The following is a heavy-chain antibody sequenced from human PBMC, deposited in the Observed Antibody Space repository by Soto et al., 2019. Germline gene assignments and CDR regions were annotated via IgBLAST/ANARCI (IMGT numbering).Heavy chain of an antibody. CDR2: VYHSGST. D-gene: IGHD3-9*01. CDR1: GGSISTSNW. J-gene: IGHJ3*02. CDR3: ARHTDDILTGNEALDI. Sequence: TSETLSLTCAVSGGSISTSNWWSWVRQPPGKGLEWIGEVYHSGSTNYNPTLKSRITILVDTSENQFSLKLTSVTAADTAVYYCARHTDDILTGNEALDIWGQGTVVTVSS. V-gene: IGHV4-4*02.